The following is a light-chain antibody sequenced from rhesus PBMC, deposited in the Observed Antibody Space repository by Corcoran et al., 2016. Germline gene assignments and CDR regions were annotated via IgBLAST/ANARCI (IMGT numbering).Light chain of an antibody. CDR1: QSVSSS. CDR3: QQEYSWPT. Sequence: EIVMTQSPATLSLSPGERAILSGRASQSVSSSLAWYQQKPGQAPKLPINGASSRATGIPDRVSGSGSGTEFTLPNSSLGPEDGGIYYCQQEYSWPTFGPGTKLDIK. J-gene: IGKJ3*01. V-gene: IGKV3-42*01. CDR2: GAS.